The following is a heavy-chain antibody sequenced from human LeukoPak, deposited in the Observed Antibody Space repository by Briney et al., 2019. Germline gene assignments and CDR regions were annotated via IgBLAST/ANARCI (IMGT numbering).Heavy chain of an antibody. J-gene: IGHJ6*02. CDR3: ARHIAVAYYYYGMDV. CDR2: IYPGDSDT. Sequence: GESLKISCEGSGYSFTSYWIGWVRQMPGRGLEWMGIIYPGDSDTRYSPSFQGHVTISADKSISTAYLQWSSLKASDTAMYYCARHIAVAYYYYGMDVWGQGTTVTVSS. D-gene: IGHD6-19*01. CDR1: GYSFTSYW. V-gene: IGHV5-51*01.